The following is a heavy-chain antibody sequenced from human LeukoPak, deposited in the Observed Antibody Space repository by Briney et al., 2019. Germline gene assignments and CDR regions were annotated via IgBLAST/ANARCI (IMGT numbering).Heavy chain of an antibody. V-gene: IGHV1-3*01. Sequence: ASVKVSCKASGYTFTTYSIFWMRQAPGQGLEWMGWINAGNGNTKYSQKFQGRVTITRDTSASTAYMELSSLRSEDTAVYYCARDGDYGDPDWGQGTLVTVSS. J-gene: IGHJ4*02. D-gene: IGHD4-17*01. CDR2: INAGNGNT. CDR1: GYTFTTYS. CDR3: ARDGDYGDPD.